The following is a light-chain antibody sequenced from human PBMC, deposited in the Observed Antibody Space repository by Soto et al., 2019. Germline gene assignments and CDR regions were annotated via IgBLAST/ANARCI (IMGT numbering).Light chain of an antibody. Sequence: DIQMTQSPSSLSASVGDRVSIACRARQSISSYLNWYQQKPGKAPKLLIYAASSLQSGVPSRFSGSGSGTDFTFTISSLQPEDIATYYCQQYSHLITFGQGTRLEIK. V-gene: IGKV1-39*01. CDR3: QQYSHLIT. CDR2: AAS. CDR1: QSISSY. J-gene: IGKJ5*01.